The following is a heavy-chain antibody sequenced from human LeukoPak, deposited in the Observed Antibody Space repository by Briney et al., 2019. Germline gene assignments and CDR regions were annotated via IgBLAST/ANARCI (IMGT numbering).Heavy chain of an antibody. J-gene: IGHJ3*02. Sequence: GGSLRLSCAASGFTFSSYSMNWVRQAPGKGLEWVSSISSSSSYIYYADSVKGRFTISRDNAKNSLYLQMNSLRAEDTAVYYCARDDSSGYDQDAFDIWGQGTMVTVSS. CDR3: ARDDSSGYDQDAFDI. CDR2: ISSSSSYI. D-gene: IGHD3-22*01. V-gene: IGHV3-21*01. CDR1: GFTFSSYS.